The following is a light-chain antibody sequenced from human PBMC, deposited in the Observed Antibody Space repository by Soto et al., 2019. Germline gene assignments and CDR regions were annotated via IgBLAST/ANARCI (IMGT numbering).Light chain of an antibody. V-gene: IGKV3-15*01. CDR1: QNIHNH. CDR3: KQYDAWPLS. CDR2: DAI. J-gene: IGKJ4*01. Sequence: EILMTQSPATLSVSPGERVTLSCRASQNIHNHMSWFLQKPGQAPRLLMYDAILRAAGIPARLSGSWSGTEFTLTIKSLQSEDFALYYCKQYDAWPLSVGGGTKVDIK.